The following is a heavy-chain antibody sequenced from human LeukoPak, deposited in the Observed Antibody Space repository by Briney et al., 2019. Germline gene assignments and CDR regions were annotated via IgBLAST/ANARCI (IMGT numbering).Heavy chain of an antibody. CDR2: INPSGGST. Sequence: ASVKVSCKASGYTFTSYYMHWVRQAPGQELEWMGIINPSGGSTSYAQKFQGRVTMTRDTSTSTAYMDLSSLRSEDTAVYYCARDSVVPAAPPVYFDYWGQGTLVTVSS. D-gene: IGHD2-2*01. V-gene: IGHV1-46*01. J-gene: IGHJ4*02. CDR3: ARDSVVPAAPPVYFDY. CDR1: GYTFTSYY.